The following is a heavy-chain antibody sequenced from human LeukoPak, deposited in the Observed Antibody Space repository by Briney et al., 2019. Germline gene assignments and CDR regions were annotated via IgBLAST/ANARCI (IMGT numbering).Heavy chain of an antibody. CDR3: ARGWDSSGYYFVRQGVDY. CDR2: INPNSGGT. V-gene: IGHV1-2*02. D-gene: IGHD3-22*01. J-gene: IGHJ4*02. Sequence: ASVKVSCKASGYTFTGYYMHWVRQAPGQGLEWMGWINPNSGGTNYAQKFQGRVTMTRDTSISTAYMELSRLRSDDTAVYYCARGWDSSGYYFVRQGVDYWGQGTLVTVSS. CDR1: GYTFTGYY.